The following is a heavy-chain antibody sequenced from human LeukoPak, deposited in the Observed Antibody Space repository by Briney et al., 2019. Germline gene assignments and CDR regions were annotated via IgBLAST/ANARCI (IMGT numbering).Heavy chain of an antibody. D-gene: IGHD5-12*01. J-gene: IGHJ4*02. V-gene: IGHV4-34*01. Sequence: SETLSLTCAVYGGSFSGYYWSWIRQPPGKGLEWIGEINHSGSTNYNPSLKSRVTISVDTSKNQFSLKLSSVTAADTAVYYCVSHSGGYAYWDQGTLVTVSS. CDR2: INHSGST. CDR3: VSHSGGYAY. CDR1: GGSFSGYY.